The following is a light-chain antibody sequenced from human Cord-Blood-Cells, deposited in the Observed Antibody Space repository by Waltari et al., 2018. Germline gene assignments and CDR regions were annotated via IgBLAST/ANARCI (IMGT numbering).Light chain of an antibody. V-gene: IGKV1-33*01. CDR3: QQYDKT. CDR2: DAS. Sequence: DIQMTQSPSSLSASVGDRVTITCQASQDISNYLNWYQQKPGKAPKLLIYDASNLETGVPSRFGGSGSGTDFTFTISSLQPEDIATYYCQQYDKTFGPGTKVDIK. J-gene: IGKJ3*01. CDR1: QDISNY.